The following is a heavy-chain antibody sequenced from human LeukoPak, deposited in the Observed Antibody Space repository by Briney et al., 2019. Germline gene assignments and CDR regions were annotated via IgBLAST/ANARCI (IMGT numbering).Heavy chain of an antibody. CDR1: GGSFSGYY. D-gene: IGHD1-26*01. Sequence: SETLSLTCAVYGGSFSGYYWSWIRQPPGKGLEWIGEINHSGSTNYNPSLKSRVTISVDTSKNQFSLKLSSVTAADTAVYYCARGYWELLSLFDYWGQGTLVTVSS. CDR3: ARGYWELLSLFDY. CDR2: INHSGST. J-gene: IGHJ4*02. V-gene: IGHV4-34*01.